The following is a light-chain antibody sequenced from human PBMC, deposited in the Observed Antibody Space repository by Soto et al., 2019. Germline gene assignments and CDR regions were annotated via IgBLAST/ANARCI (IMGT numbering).Light chain of an antibody. J-gene: IGLJ3*02. CDR2: KNN. V-gene: IGLV1-47*01. CDR3: AVWDDSLSGVV. CDR1: SSNIGSNY. Sequence: QSVVTQPPSASGTPGQSVTISCSGSSSNIGSNYVYWYQHLPGTAPKVLIYKNNHRPSGVPDRFSGSKSDTSASLAISGLRSEDEAHYYCAVWDDSLSGVVFGGGTKLTVL.